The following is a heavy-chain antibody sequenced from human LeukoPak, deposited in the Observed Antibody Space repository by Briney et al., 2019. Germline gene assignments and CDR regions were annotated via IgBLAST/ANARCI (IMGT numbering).Heavy chain of an antibody. CDR1: GFTLSSYA. CDR2: ISVSGNT. V-gene: IGHV3-23*01. CDR3: AKGYSYDFGHNVGDYYYYMDV. D-gene: IGHD5-18*01. Sequence: GGSLRLSCAASGFTLSSYAMSWVRQGPGKGLEWVSAISVSGNTYHADSVRGRFTISRDSSKNTLYLQMNSLRAGDAAVYYCAKGYSYDFGHNVGDYYYYMDVWGKGTTVTVSS. J-gene: IGHJ6*03.